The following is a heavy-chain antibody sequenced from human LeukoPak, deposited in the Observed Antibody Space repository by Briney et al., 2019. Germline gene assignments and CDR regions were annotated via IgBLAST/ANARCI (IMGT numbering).Heavy chain of an antibody. CDR1: GGSISSYY. D-gene: IGHD3-10*01. J-gene: IGHJ4*02. Sequence: SETLSLTCTVSGGSISSYYWSWTRQPPGKGLEWIGYIYYSGSTNYNPSLKSRVTISVDTSKNQFSLKLSSVTAADTAVYYCARAGRFGELLDFDYWGQGTLVTVSS. V-gene: IGHV4-59*01. CDR2: IYYSGST. CDR3: ARAGRFGELLDFDY.